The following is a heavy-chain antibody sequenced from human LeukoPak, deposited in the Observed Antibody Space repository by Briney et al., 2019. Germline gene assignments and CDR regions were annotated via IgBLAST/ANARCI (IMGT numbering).Heavy chain of an antibody. V-gene: IGHV1-69*06. J-gene: IGHJ6*03. CDR1: GGTFSSYA. Sequence: SVKVSCKASGGTFSSYAISWVRRAPGQGLEWMGGIIPIFGTANYAQKFQGRVTITADKSTSTAYMELSSLRSEDTAVYYCARVIGGSGSYYTDYYYYMDVWGKGTTVTVSS. CDR2: IIPIFGTA. CDR3: ARVIGGSGSYYTDYYYYMDV. D-gene: IGHD3-10*01.